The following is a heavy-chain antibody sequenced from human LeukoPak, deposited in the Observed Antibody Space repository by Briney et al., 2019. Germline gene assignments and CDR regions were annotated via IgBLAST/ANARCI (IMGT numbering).Heavy chain of an antibody. CDR1: GLTFRDYY. D-gene: IGHD6-19*01. Sequence: GGSLRLSCAASGLTFRDYYMSWIRQAPGKGLEWVSYISSSGATIYYADSVKGRFTISRDSANNSLYLQMNSLRAEDTAVYYCARDLAVAGSRLGWFDPWGQGTLVTVSS. CDR2: ISSSGATI. J-gene: IGHJ5*02. CDR3: ARDLAVAGSRLGWFDP. V-gene: IGHV3-11*01.